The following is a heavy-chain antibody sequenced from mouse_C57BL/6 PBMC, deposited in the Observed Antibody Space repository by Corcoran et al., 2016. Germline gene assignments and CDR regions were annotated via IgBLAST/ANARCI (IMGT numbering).Heavy chain of an antibody. D-gene: IGHD1-1*01. Sequence: QVALKESGPGILRSSQTLSLTCSFSGFSLSTSGMGVSWIRQPSGKGLEWLAHIYWDDDKRYNPSLKSRLTISKDTSRNQVFLKITSVDTADTATYYCARRASSSCDYWGQGTTLTVSS. CDR3: ARRASSSCDY. V-gene: IGHV8-12*01. J-gene: IGHJ2*01. CDR1: GFSLSTSGMG. CDR2: IYWDDDK.